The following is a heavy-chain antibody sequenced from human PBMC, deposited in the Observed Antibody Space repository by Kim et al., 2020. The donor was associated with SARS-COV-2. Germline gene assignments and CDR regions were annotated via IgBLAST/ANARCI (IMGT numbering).Heavy chain of an antibody. J-gene: IGHJ5*02. CDR2: IYDSGST. V-gene: IGHV4-59*08. CDR1: GGSISSYY. Sequence: SETLSLTCTVSGGSISSYYWSWIRQPPGRGLEWIGYIYDSGSTNYNPSLKSRVTISVDTSKNQFSLKLNSVTAADTAVYYCARLSDSNWFDPWGQGTLVTVSS. CDR3: ARLSDSNWFDP.